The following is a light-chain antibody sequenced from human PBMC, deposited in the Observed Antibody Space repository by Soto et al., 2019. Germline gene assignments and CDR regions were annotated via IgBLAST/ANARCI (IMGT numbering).Light chain of an antibody. CDR1: QSVSTR. V-gene: IGKV1-5*01. J-gene: IGKJ1*01. Sequence: DIQMTQSPFTLSASVGDRVTITCRASQSVSTRLAWHQQKPGKAPKVLIYDASNLKTGVPSRFSGSGSGREFTLTISSLQPDDFSTYYCQQYYDYPWTFGQGTKVDIK. CDR3: QQYYDYPWT. CDR2: DAS.